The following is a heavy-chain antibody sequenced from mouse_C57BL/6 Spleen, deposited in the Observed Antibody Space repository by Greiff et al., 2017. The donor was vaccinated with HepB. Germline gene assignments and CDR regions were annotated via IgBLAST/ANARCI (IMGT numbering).Heavy chain of an antibody. CDR2: IDPETGGT. Sequence: VQLQQSGAELVRPGASVTLSCKASGYTFTDYEMHWVKQTPVHGLEWIGAIDPETGGTAYNQKFKGKAILTADKSSSTAYMELRSLTSEDSPVYYCTRGGYYGSSSWFAYWGQGTLVTVSA. CDR1: GYTFTDYE. D-gene: IGHD1-1*01. V-gene: IGHV1-15*01. CDR3: TRGGYYGSSSWFAY. J-gene: IGHJ3*01.